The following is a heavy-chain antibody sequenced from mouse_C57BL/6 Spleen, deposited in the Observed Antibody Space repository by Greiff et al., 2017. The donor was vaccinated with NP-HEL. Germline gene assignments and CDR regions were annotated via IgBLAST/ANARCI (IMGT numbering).Heavy chain of an antibody. CDR2: IDPSDSYT. J-gene: IGHJ1*03. V-gene: IGHV1-69*01. CDR1: GHTFTSYW. Sequence: VQLQQPGAELVMPGASVKLSCKASGHTFTSYWMHWVKQRPGQGLEWIGEIDPSDSYTNYNQKFKGKSTLTVDKSSSTAYMQLSSLTSEDSAVYYCARLGVTTRDWYFDAWGTGTTVTVSS. D-gene: IGHD2-1*01. CDR3: ARLGVTTRDWYFDA.